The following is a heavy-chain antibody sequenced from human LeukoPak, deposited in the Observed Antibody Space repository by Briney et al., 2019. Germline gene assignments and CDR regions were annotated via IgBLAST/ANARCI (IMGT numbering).Heavy chain of an antibody. CDR3: ARAAMARGVITFDY. J-gene: IGHJ4*02. CDR1: GGSISSYY. V-gene: IGHV4-59*01. Sequence: SETLSLTCTVSGGSISSYYWSWIRQPPGKGLEWIGYIYYSGSTNYNPSLKSRVTISVDTSKNQFSLKLSSVTAADTAVYYCARAAMARGVITFDYWGQGTLVTVSS. CDR2: IYYSGST. D-gene: IGHD3-10*01.